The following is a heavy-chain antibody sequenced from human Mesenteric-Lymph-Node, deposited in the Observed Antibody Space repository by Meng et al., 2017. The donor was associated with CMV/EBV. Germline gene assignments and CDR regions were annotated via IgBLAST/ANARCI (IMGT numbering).Heavy chain of an antibody. CDR3: ARDRGEQFLDHYYGMDV. CDR2: LYSGGTT. D-gene: IGHD3/OR15-3a*01. J-gene: IGHJ6*02. V-gene: IGHV3-53*05. Sequence: GGSLRLSCVASGFTVSNNYMSWVRQAPGKGLRWVSVLYSGGTTYYADSVKGRFTISRDNSKNTLYLQMNSLRAEDTAVYYCARDRGEQFLDHYYGMDVWGQGTTVTVSS. CDR1: GFTVSNNY.